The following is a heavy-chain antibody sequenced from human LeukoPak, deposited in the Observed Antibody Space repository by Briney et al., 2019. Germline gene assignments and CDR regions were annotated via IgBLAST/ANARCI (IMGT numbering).Heavy chain of an antibody. CDR1: GFTFGGYG. D-gene: IGHD1-14*01. V-gene: IGHV3-33*01. Sequence: GGSLRLSCAGSGFTFGGYGMHWFRQTPGKGLEWVAVIAYDGSRAFYADSVKGRFTISRDNSKNTMSVQTDDLRAEDTAVYYCTRYNNDHFDYWGQGTLVTVSS. CDR2: IAYDGSRA. J-gene: IGHJ4*02. CDR3: TRYNNDHFDY.